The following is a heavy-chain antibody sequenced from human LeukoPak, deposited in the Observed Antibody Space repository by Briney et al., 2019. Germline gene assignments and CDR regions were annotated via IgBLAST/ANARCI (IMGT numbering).Heavy chain of an antibody. V-gene: IGHV1-8*03. D-gene: IGHD3-3*01. CDR2: MNPNSGNT. CDR1: GYTFTSYD. Sequence: ASVKVSCKASGYTFTSYDINWVRQATGQGLEWMGWMNPNSGNTGYAQKFQGRATITRNTSISTAYMELSSLRSEDTAVYYCARASRSSSGYYDFWSGYPPYYYYYYMDVWGKGTTVTVSS. CDR3: ARASRSSSGYYDFWSGYPPYYYYYYMDV. J-gene: IGHJ6*03.